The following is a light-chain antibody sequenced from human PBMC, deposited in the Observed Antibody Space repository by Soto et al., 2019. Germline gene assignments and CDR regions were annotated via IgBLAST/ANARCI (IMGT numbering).Light chain of an antibody. V-gene: IGKV1-5*03. CDR2: KAS. CDR3: QHYNSYSEA. CDR1: QTSSSW. Sequence: DIQMTHSPSTLSGSVGDRVTITCLASQTSSSWLAWYQQKPGKGPKLLIYKASTLKSGVPSRFSGSGSGTEFTLTISSLQPDDFATYYCQHYNSYSEAFGQGTKVDIK. J-gene: IGKJ1*01.